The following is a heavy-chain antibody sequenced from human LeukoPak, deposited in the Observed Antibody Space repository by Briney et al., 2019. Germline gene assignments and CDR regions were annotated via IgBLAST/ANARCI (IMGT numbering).Heavy chain of an antibody. CDR1: GGSISSGDYY. Sequence: SQTLPLTCTVSGGSISSGDYYWSWIRQPPGKGLEWIGYIYYSGSTYYNPSLKSRVTISVDTSKNQFSLKLSSVTAADTAVYYCARVAPGGVATHWGQGTLVTVSS. J-gene: IGHJ4*02. V-gene: IGHV4-30-4*01. CDR2: IYYSGST. D-gene: IGHD5-12*01. CDR3: ARVAPGGVATH.